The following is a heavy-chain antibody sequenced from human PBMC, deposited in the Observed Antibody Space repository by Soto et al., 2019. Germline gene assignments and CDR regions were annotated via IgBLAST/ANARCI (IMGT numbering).Heavy chain of an antibody. CDR3: ARSVAVPGAHIDY. J-gene: IGHJ4*02. V-gene: IGHV4-59*01. Sequence: KCSETLSLTCSVSGGSISGSYWSCIRQSPGKGLEWLGYVYYTGSTNYSPSLRSRVSISVDTSKNEFSLRLSSVTAADTAVYFCARSVAVPGAHIDYWGQGTQVTVSS. D-gene: IGHD6-19*01. CDR1: GGSISGSY. CDR2: VYYTGST.